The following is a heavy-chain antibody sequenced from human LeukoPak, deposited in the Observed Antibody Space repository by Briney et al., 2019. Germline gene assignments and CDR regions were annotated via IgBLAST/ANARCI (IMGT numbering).Heavy chain of an antibody. J-gene: IGHJ3*02. CDR1: GFTFSSYS. V-gene: IGHV3-21*01. D-gene: IGHD2-15*01. CDR2: ISSSSSYI. Sequence: GGSLRLSCAASGFTFSSYSMNWVRQAPGKGLEWVSSISSSSSYIYDADSVNGRFTISSDNAKNTLYLQMNSLRAEDTAVYHCARVAARLGAFDIWGQGTMVTVSS. CDR3: ARVAARLGAFDI.